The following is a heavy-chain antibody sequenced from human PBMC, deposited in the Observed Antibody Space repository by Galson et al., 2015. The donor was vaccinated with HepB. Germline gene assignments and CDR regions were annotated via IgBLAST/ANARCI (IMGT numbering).Heavy chain of an antibody. D-gene: IGHD2-8*01. CDR1: GGTFSSYA. CDR2: IIPIFGTA. Sequence: SVKVSCKASGGTFSSYAISWVRQAPGQGLEWMGGIIPIFGTANYAQKFQGRVTITADESTSTAYTELSSLRSEDTAVYYCARAIPYRTNGVCWRADWFDPWGQGTLVTVSS. J-gene: IGHJ5*02. V-gene: IGHV1-69*13. CDR3: ARAIPYRTNGVCWRADWFDP.